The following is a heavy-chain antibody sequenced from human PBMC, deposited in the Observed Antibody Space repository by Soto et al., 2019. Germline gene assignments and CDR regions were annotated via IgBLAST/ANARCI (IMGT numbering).Heavy chain of an antibody. CDR1: GYTFSSYG. D-gene: IGHD3-16*01. V-gene: IGHV1-18*01. Sequence: QVQLVQSGAEMKKPGASVKVSCKTSGYTFSSYGFSWVRQAPGQGLEWMGWISGYTGNTNYAQKFQGRVTMTTDTSTSTAYMELRSLISDDTAVYYCARSWVTGKGGLDVWRQGTTVAVSS. CDR2: ISGYTGNT. CDR3: ARSWVTGKGGLDV. J-gene: IGHJ6*02.